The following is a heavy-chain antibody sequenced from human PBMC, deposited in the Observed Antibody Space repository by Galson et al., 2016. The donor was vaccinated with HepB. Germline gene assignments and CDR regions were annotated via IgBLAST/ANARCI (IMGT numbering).Heavy chain of an antibody. CDR2: ISATGANT. V-gene: IGHV3-23*01. J-gene: IGHJ5*02. CDR1: GFSFDIYA. CDR3: ASLNSTSDWFDP. Sequence: LRLSCAASGFSFDIYAMSWVRQPPGKGLEWVSAISATGANTYYADSVKGRFPISRDNSRHILHRQMNSLRAEDTAIYYCASLNSTSDWFDPWGQGTPVGVSS. D-gene: IGHD1-7*01.